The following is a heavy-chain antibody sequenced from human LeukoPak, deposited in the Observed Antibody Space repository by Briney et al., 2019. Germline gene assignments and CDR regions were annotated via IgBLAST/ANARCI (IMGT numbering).Heavy chain of an antibody. Sequence: GGTLRLSCAASGFTFSSYNMNWVRQAPGKGLEWVSSISSSSSYIHYADSVKGRFTISRDKAKNSLYLQMNSLRAEDTAVYYCARDLWAAGTGSDYWGQGTLVTVSS. J-gene: IGHJ4*02. D-gene: IGHD6-13*01. CDR1: GFTFSSYN. CDR3: ARDLWAAGTGSDY. CDR2: ISSSSSYI. V-gene: IGHV3-21*01.